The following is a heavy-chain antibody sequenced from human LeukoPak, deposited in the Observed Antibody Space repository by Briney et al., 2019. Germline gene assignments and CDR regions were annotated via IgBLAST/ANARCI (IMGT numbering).Heavy chain of an antibody. CDR2: ISGSGGTP. V-gene: IGHV3-23*01. Sequence: GGSLRLSCAASGFTFSSYAMSWVRQAPGKGLEWVSTISGSGGTPYYADSVKGRFTISRDNSKNTLYLQMNSLRAEDTAVYYCARDRVGATDYFDYWGQGTLVTVSS. D-gene: IGHD1-26*01. CDR1: GFTFSSYA. CDR3: ARDRVGATDYFDY. J-gene: IGHJ4*02.